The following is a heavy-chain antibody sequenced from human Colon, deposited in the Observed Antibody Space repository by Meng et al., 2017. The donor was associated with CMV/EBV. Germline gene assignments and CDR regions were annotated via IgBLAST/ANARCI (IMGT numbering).Heavy chain of an antibody. CDR1: GGTFSSYA. CDR3: AAVVPAAISWFDP. V-gene: IGHV1-69*05. CDR2: IIPIFGTA. D-gene: IGHD2-2*02. J-gene: IGHJ5*02. Sequence: SVNVSCKASGGTFSSYAISWVRQAPGQGLEWMGGIIPIFGTANYAQKFQGRVTITTDESTSTAYMELSSLRSEDTAVYYCAAVVPAAISWFDPWGQGTLVTVSS.